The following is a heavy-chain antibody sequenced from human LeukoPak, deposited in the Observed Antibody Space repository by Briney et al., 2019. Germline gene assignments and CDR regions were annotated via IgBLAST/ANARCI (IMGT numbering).Heavy chain of an antibody. V-gene: IGHV3-49*04. D-gene: IGHD3-10*01. CDR2: IRSKAYGGTT. Sequence: GGSLRLSCTASGFTFGDYAMSWVRQAPGKGLEWVGFIRSKAYGGTTEYAASVKGRFTISRDDSKSIAYLQMNSLKTEDTAVYYCTREGVTMVESHVRDYYYYYMDVWGKGTTVTISS. J-gene: IGHJ6*03. CDR3: TREGVTMVESHVRDYYYYYMDV. CDR1: GFTFGDYA.